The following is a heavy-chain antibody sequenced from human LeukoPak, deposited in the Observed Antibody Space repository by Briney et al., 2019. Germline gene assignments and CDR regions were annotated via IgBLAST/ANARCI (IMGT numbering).Heavy chain of an antibody. D-gene: IGHD5-12*01. V-gene: IGHV3-21*01. CDR2: ISTMGNYI. CDR1: GFDFSTYA. Sequence: GGSLRLSCAASGFDFSTYAINWVRQAPGKGREWVSSISTMGNYIFYGDSVKGRFTISRDNAKNSVYLQINSLRAEDTAVYYCSRDRLGGLDLWGQGTLVTVSS. CDR3: SRDRLGGLDL. J-gene: IGHJ5*02.